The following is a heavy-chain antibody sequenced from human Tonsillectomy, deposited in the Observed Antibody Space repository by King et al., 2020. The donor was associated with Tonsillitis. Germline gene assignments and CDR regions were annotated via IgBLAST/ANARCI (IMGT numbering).Heavy chain of an antibody. CDR1: GGSISSGSYY. CDR3: ARDGDYGGNSVWFDP. J-gene: IGHJ5*02. Sequence: QLQLQESGPGLVKPSQTLSLTCTVSGGSISSGSYYWSWIRQPAGKGLEWIGRIYTSGSTNYNPSLKSRVTMSVDTSKNQFSLKLSSVTAADTAVYYCARDGDYGGNSVWFDPWGQGTLVTVSS. D-gene: IGHD4-23*01. CDR2: IYTSGST. V-gene: IGHV4-61*02.